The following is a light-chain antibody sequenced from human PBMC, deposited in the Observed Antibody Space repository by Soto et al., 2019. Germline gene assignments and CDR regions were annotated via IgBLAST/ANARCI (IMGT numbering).Light chain of an antibody. V-gene: IGKV3-15*01. Sequence: EIVMAQSPGTLSVSPGERATLSCRASQSVSSKLAWYQQKPGQSPRLLIYGTSIRATGIPARFSGSGSGTEFTLTISNLQSEDFGVYYCQRYSNWPPFTFGQGTRLEVK. CDR3: QRYSNWPPFT. CDR2: GTS. J-gene: IGKJ5*01. CDR1: QSVSSK.